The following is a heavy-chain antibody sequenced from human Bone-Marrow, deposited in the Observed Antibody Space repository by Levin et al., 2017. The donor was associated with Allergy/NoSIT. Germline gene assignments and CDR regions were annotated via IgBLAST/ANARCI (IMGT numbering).Heavy chain of an antibody. CDR2: ISYDGSNK. D-gene: IGHD2-21*02. CDR3: ARSPLPYCGGDCLWAFDI. Sequence: GESLKISCAASGFTFSSYAMHWVRQAPGKGLEWVAVISYDGSNKYYADSVKGRFTISRDNSKNTLYLQMNSLRAEDTAVYYCARSPLPYCGGDCLWAFDIWGQGTMVTVSS. V-gene: IGHV3-30-3*01. J-gene: IGHJ3*02. CDR1: GFTFSSYA.